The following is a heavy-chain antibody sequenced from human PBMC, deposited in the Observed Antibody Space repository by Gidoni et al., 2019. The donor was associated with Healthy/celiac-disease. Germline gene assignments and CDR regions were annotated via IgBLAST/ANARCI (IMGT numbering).Heavy chain of an antibody. CDR3: ARDDTYYDFWSGPKYYYYYYGMDV. V-gene: IGHV3-30*03. CDR2: MSYDGSNK. Sequence: QLQLVESGGGVVQPGVSLRPCRAASGVPFSSPGTPWVRRPPGKGLEWVAVMSYDGSNKYYADSVKGRFTISRDNSKNTLYLQMNSLRAEDTAVYYCARDDTYYDFWSGPKYYYYYYGMDVWGQGTTVTVSS. D-gene: IGHD3-3*01. CDR1: GVPFSSPG. J-gene: IGHJ6*02.